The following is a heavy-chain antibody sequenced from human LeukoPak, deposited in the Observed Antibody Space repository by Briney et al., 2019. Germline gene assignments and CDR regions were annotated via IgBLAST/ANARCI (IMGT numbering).Heavy chain of an antibody. D-gene: IGHD3-3*01. CDR2: ISSSSSTI. Sequence: GGSLRLSCAASGFTFSSYAMSWVRQAPGKGLEWVSYISSSSSTIYYADSVKGRFTISRDNAKNSLYLQMNSLRAEDTAVYYCARDWKRFLEWVPYYFDYWGQGTLVTVSS. CDR3: ARDWKRFLEWVPYYFDY. V-gene: IGHV3-48*01. CDR1: GFTFSSYA. J-gene: IGHJ4*02.